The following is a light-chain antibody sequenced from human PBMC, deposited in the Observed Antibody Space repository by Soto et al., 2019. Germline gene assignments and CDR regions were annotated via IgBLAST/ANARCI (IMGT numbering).Light chain of an antibody. V-gene: IGLV1-44*01. Sequence: QSVLTQPPSVSGTPGPGVTLSCSGSSSNIGSNTVNWYQQFPGTAPRLLIYSSYQRPSGVPDRFSGSQSGTSASLAISGLQSDDEADYYCAAWDDSLKAIFGGGTQLTVL. CDR3: AAWDDSLKAI. CDR2: SSY. CDR1: SSNIGSNT. J-gene: IGLJ7*01.